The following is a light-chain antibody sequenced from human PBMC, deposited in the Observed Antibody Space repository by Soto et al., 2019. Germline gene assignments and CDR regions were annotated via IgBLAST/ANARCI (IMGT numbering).Light chain of an antibody. CDR3: SSYTSSSTLV. CDR1: SSDIGGYNY. J-gene: IGLJ3*02. CDR2: DVT. Sequence: QSALTQPASVSGSPGQSITISCTGSSSDIGGYNYVSWYQQFPGKVPKLMIYDVTNRPSGVSIRFSASKSGNTASLTISKLQTEDEADYYCSSYTSSSTLVFGGGTKVTVL. V-gene: IGLV2-14*03.